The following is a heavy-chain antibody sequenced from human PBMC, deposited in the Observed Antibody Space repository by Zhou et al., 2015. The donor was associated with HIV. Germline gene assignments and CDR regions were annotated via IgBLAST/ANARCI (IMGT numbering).Heavy chain of an antibody. CDR2: IDYYGSSA. CDR1: GFIFRNYW. J-gene: IGHJ6*02. V-gene: IGHV3-74*02. Sequence: EVQLVESGGRLSSAGGGPVRLSCAASGFIFRNYWMHWVRQTPGKGLVWVSSIDYYGSSASYEDSVKGRFTISRDNAKNTLYLQMNSLKTEDTAVYYCTTYYDFDDVWGQGTTVTVSS. D-gene: IGHD3-3*01. CDR3: TTYYDFDDV.